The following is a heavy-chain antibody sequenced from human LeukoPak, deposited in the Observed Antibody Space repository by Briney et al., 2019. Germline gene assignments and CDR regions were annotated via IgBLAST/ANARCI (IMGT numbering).Heavy chain of an antibody. V-gene: IGHV3-74*01. CDR2: INTDGSST. D-gene: IGHD5-12*01. CDR1: GFTFSSYG. Sequence: GGSLRLSCAASGFTFSSYGMHWVRQGPGKGLVWVSRINTDGSSTSNADSVKGRFTISRDNAKNTLYLQMNSLRAEDTAVYYCARDYLRAFDIWGQGTMVTVSS. CDR3: ARDYLRAFDI. J-gene: IGHJ3*02.